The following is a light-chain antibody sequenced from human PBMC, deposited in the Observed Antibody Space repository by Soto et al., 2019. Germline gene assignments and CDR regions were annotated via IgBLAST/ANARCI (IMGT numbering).Light chain of an antibody. CDR1: SNDVGGYQY. V-gene: IGLV2-14*01. J-gene: IGLJ1*01. CDR2: EVS. CDR3: TSYTTSTTYV. Sequence: QSALTQPASVSGSPGQSITIACTGTSNDVGGYQYVSWYQQHPGKAPKLIIFEVSNRPSGVSNRFSGSKSGNTASLTISGLQAEDEGDYCCTSYTTSTTYVFGTGTKLTVL.